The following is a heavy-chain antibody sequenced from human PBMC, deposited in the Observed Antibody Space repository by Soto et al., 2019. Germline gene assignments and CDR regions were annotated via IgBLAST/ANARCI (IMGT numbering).Heavy chain of an antibody. CDR1: GFTFSNAW. D-gene: IGHD5-12*01. J-gene: IGHJ4*02. V-gene: IGHV3-15*01. CDR3: TTVGYSGYELNY. CDR2: IKSKTHGGTT. Sequence: EVQLVESGGGLVKPGGSLRLSCAASGFTFSNAWMTWVRQAPGKGLEWVGRIKSKTHGGTTDYAAPVKGRFTISRDDSEYTLYLQMNSLKSEDTAVYYCTTVGYSGYELNYWGQGALVTVSS.